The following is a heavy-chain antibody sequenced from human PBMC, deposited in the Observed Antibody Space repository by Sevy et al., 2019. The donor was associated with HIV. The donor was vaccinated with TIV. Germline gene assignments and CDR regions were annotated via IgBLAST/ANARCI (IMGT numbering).Heavy chain of an antibody. CDR3: ARDKIYGMDV. J-gene: IGHJ6*02. Sequence: GGSLRLSCTASGLTFSIFWMHWVRQAPGKGLVWVSHINSDGRSTTYADSVKGRFTISRDNAKNTLYLQMNSLRDEDTAVYFCARDKIYGMDVWGQGTTVTVSS. CDR1: GLTFSIFW. CDR2: INSDGRST. V-gene: IGHV3-74*01.